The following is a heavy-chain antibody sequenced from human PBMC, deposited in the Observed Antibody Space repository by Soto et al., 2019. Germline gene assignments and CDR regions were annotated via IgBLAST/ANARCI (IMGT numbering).Heavy chain of an antibody. D-gene: IGHD3-22*01. V-gene: IGHV1-18*01. J-gene: IGHJ4*02. CDR2: ISGVNGQT. CDR1: GYTFSTSG. Sequence: QVHLVQSGGDVKKPGASVKVSCKTSGYTFSTSGISWVRQAPGQGLEWMGWISGVNGQTKSAQKFQGRVTMTTDTSTSTAYMKLKSLKSDDTAVYYCARDHSHYDSKDYWGQGTLVTVSS. CDR3: ARDHSHYDSKDY.